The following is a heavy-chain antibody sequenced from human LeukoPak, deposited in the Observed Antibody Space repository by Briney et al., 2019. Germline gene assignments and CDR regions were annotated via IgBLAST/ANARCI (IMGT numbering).Heavy chain of an antibody. CDR2: ISSSSSYI. CDR1: GFTFSSYS. D-gene: IGHD6-6*01. V-gene: IGHV3-21*01. Sequence: PGGSLRLSCAASGFTFSSYSMNWVRQAPGKGLEWVSSISSSSSYIYYADSVKGRFTISRDNAKNSLYLQMNSLRAEDTAVYYCAGDFEGKDSSSYTPDMWGQGTLVTVSS. J-gene: IGHJ4*02. CDR3: AGDFEGKDSSSYTPDM.